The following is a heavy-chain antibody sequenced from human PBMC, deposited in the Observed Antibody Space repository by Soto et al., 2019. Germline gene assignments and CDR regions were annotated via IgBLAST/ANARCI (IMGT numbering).Heavy chain of an antibody. D-gene: IGHD3-3*01. CDR3: ASGVSRITIFGVVSGNWFDP. V-gene: IGHV4-34*01. Sequence: SETLSLTCAVYGGSFSGYYWSWIRQPPGKGLEWIGEINHSGSTNYNPSLKSRVTISVDTSKNQFSLKLSSVTAADTAVYYCASGVSRITIFGVVSGNWFDPWGQGTLVTVSS. CDR2: INHSGST. CDR1: GGSFSGYY. J-gene: IGHJ5*02.